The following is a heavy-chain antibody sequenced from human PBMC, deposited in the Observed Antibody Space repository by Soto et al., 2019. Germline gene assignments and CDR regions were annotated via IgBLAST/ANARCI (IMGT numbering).Heavy chain of an antibody. D-gene: IGHD6-13*01. Sequence: EVQLVESGGGLVQPGGSLRLSCAASGFTVSSNYMSWVRQAPGKGLEWVSVIYSGGSTYYADSVKGRFTISRHNSKNTLYIQMNRLRAEETAVYYCARDRLGSRWYLGWYFDLWGRGTLVTVSS. CDR2: IYSGGST. CDR1: GFTVSSNY. V-gene: IGHV3-53*04. CDR3: ARDRLGSRWYLGWYFDL. J-gene: IGHJ2*01.